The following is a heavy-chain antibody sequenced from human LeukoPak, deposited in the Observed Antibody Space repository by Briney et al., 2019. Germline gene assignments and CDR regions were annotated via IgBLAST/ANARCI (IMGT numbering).Heavy chain of an antibody. CDR3: AKSVSYSNSPFDY. V-gene: IGHV3-23*01. J-gene: IGHJ4*02. CDR2: ISTSADST. Sequence: GGSLRLSCAASGFTFSSYAMSWVRQAPGKGLEWVSGISTSADSTYYADSVKGRFTISRDNSKNTLYLQMNSLRAEDTAVYYCAKSVSYSNSPFDYWGQGTLVTVSS. D-gene: IGHD4-11*01. CDR1: GFTFSSYA.